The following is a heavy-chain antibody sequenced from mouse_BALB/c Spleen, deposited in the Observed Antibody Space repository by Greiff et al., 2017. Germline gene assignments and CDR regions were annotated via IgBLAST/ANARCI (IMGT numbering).Heavy chain of an antibody. CDR3: ATPTIYYDYDDAMDD. D-gene: IGHD2-4*01. CDR2: IDPANGNT. Sequence: EVKLQESGAELVKPGASVKLSCTASGFNIKDTYMHWVKQRPEQGLEWIGRIDPANGNTKYDPKFQGKATITADTSSNTAYLQLSSLTSEDTAVYYCATPTIYYDYDDAMDDWGQGTSVTVSS. CDR1: GFNIKDTY. V-gene: IGHV14-3*02. J-gene: IGHJ4*01.